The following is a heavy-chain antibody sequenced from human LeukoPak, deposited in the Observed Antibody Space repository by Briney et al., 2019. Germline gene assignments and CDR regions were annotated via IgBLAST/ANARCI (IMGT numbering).Heavy chain of an antibody. Sequence: PGGSLRLSCAASGFTFSSYSMNWVRQAPGKGLEWVSYISRSGSTMYYADSVKGRFTISRDNAKNSLSLQMNSLRAEDTAVYYCARGTGYSSGWSLDYWGQGTLVTVSS. CDR2: ISRSGSTM. CDR1: GFTFSSYS. CDR3: ARGTGYSSGWSLDY. D-gene: IGHD6-19*01. V-gene: IGHV3-48*04. J-gene: IGHJ4*02.